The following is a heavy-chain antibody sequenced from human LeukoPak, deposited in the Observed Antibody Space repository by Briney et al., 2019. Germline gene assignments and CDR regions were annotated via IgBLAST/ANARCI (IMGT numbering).Heavy chain of an antibody. CDR1: GFSFSSYN. D-gene: IGHD5-18*01. Sequence: PGGSLRLSCAASGFSFSSYNMNWVRQAPGKGLEWVSYISATTGKIYYADSVKGRFTISRDNSKNELYLQLNSLRGEDTAVYYCVRAFNGNSYGYSFWGQGTLVTVSS. CDR2: ISATTGKI. CDR3: VRAFNGNSYGYSF. V-gene: IGHV3-48*04. J-gene: IGHJ4*02.